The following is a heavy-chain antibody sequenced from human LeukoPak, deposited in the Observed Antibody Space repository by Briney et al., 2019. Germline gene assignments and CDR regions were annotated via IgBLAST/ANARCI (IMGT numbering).Heavy chain of an antibody. D-gene: IGHD2-15*01. Sequence: ASVKVSCKATGYSFTTYYIHWMRQAPGRGLEWMGIINPSDGSTSSAQKFQGRVTMTSDTSTSTVYMELSSLTHDDTAVYYCARDVVVEVGMLPTDSWFDPWGRGTLVAVSS. V-gene: IGHV1-46*01. CDR1: GYSFTTYY. CDR3: ARDVVVEVGMLPTDSWFDP. CDR2: INPSDGST. J-gene: IGHJ5*02.